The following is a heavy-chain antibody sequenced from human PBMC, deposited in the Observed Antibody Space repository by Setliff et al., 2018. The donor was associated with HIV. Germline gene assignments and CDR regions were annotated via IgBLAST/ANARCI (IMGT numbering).Heavy chain of an antibody. D-gene: IGHD3-3*02. J-gene: IGHJ5*02. CDR2: MNPNNGNT. V-gene: IGHV1-8*02. Sequence: ASVKVSCKASGYNFTDYDINWVRQATGQGLEWMGWMNPNNGNTGYAEKFQGRVTMTRDTSISTAYMELSSLRSDDTAVYYCARGTDPRPASVLEFLEWLFPNWFDPWGQGTLVTVSS. CDR1: GYNFTDYD. CDR3: ARGTDPRPASVLEFLEWLFPNWFDP.